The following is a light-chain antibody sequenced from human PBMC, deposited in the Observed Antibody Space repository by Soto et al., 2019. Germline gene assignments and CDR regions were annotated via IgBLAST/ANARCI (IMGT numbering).Light chain of an antibody. CDR1: SGHSNYA. V-gene: IGLV4-69*01. Sequence: QPVLTQSPSASASLGASVRLTCTLSSGHSNYAIAWHQQQPEKGPRYLMKLNSDGSHNKGDGIPDRFSGANSGAERYLTISSLQSEDEADYYCQTWDTGIVIFGGGTQLTVL. CDR3: QTWDTGIVI. J-gene: IGLJ2*01. CDR2: LNSDGSH.